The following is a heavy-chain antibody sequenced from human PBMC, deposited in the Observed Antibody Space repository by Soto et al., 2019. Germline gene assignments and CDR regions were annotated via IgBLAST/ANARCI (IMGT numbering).Heavy chain of an antibody. V-gene: IGHV4-59*01. Sequence: QVRLQESGPGLVKPSETLSLTCTVSDGSINSDYWSWIRQPPGKGLEWIGYIFYTGSTNYNPSLKSRVTISLDQSKNHFSLKPTAVTAAHTAVYYCPRGYYYYYIDVGGRGTTVTVSS. CDR2: IFYTGST. J-gene: IGHJ6*03. CDR3: PRGYYYYYIDV. CDR1: DGSINSDY.